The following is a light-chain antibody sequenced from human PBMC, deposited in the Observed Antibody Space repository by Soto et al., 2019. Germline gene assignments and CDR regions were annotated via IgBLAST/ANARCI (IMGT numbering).Light chain of an antibody. V-gene: IGLV2-14*01. Sequence: QSVLTQPASVSGSPGQSVTISCTGTSSDVGGYNYVSWYQQHPGKAPKLMIYDVTNRPSGVSIRFSGSKSGNTASLTISGFQAEDEADYYCSSYTSDSTVVFGGGTKLTVL. CDR1: SSDVGGYNY. J-gene: IGLJ2*01. CDR3: SSYTSDSTVV. CDR2: DVT.